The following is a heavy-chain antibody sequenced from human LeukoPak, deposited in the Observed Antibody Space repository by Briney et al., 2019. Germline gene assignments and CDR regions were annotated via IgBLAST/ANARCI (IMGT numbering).Heavy chain of an antibody. V-gene: IGHV1-46*01. D-gene: IGHD5-12*01. CDR3: ASLKSSWLALDI. Sequence: ASVKVSCKASGYTFTSYYMHWVRQAPGQGLEWMGIINPSGGSTSYAQKFQGRVTMTRDMSTSTAYMELRSLRSDDTAVYYCASLKSSWLALDIWGQGTMVTVSS. CDR1: GYTFTSYY. J-gene: IGHJ3*02. CDR2: INPSGGST.